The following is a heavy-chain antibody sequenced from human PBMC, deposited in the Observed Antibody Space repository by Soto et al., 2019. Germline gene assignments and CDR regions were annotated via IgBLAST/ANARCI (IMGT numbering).Heavy chain of an antibody. J-gene: IGHJ4*02. CDR1: GYTFTNYG. Sequence: ASVKVSCRASGYTFTNYGINWVRQAPGQRLEWMGWISAYNGNTNYAQKFQGRVTITADESTSTAYMELSSLRSEDTAVYYCAMVRGVIITSTRGFFDYWGQGTLVTVSS. CDR2: ISAYNGNT. V-gene: IGHV1-18*01. CDR3: AMVRGVIITSTRGFFDY. D-gene: IGHD3-10*01.